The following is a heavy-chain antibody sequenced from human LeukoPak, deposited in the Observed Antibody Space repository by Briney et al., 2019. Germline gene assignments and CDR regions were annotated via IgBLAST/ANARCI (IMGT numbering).Heavy chain of an antibody. V-gene: IGHV4-39*01. D-gene: IGHD4-23*01. CDR2: IYYSGTT. CDR3: ARPYGGNPGYFDY. Sequence: SETLSLTCTVSGGSISSNSEYCGWIRQPPGKGLEWIGNIYYSGTTYYNPSLKSRVTISVDTSKSQFSLKLSSATAADTAVYYCARPYGGNPGYFDYWGQGTLVTVSS. J-gene: IGHJ4*02. CDR1: GGSISSNSEY.